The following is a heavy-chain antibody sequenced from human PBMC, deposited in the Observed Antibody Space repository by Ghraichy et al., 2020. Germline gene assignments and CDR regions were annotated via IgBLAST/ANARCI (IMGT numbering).Heavy chain of an antibody. V-gene: IGHV3-30*02. CDR2: IRYDGSNK. J-gene: IGHJ3*02. CDR1: GFTFSSYG. Sequence: GGSLRLSCAASGFTFSSYGMHWVRQAPGKGLEWVAFIRYDGSNKYYADSVKGRFTISRDNSKNTLYLQMNSLRAEDTAVYYCAKGPDYYDSSGSHAFDIWGQGTMVTVSS. CDR3: AKGPDYYDSSGSHAFDI. D-gene: IGHD3-22*01.